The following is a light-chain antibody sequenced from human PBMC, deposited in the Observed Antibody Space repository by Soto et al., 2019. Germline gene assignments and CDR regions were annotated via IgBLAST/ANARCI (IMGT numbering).Light chain of an antibody. CDR3: AAWEDSLNGAV. CDR2: SNN. J-gene: IGLJ2*01. CDR1: SSNIGSNS. V-gene: IGLV1-44*01. Sequence: QAVVTQPPSASGTPGQRVTISCSGSSSNIGSNSVNWYQQLPGTAPKLLIYSNNQRPSGVPDRFSGSKSGTSASLAISGLQSEDEADDYCAAWEDSLNGAVVGGGTKLTVL.